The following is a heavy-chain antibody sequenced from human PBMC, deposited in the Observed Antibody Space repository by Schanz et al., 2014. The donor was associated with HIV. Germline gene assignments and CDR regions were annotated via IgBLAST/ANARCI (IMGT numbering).Heavy chain of an antibody. CDR1: GLTLSSYG. V-gene: IGHV3-23*01. J-gene: IGHJ4*02. D-gene: IGHD1-20*01. CDR2: ISGGSGST. CDR3: AKTSITLGMDV. Sequence: EVQLLESGGGLVQPGGSLRLSCAASGLTLSSYGMSWVRQAPGKGLEWVSSISGGSGSTFYADSVKGRFTISRVNSKNTLYLQMNSLRAEDTAIYYCAKTSITLGMDVWGQGTLVTVSS.